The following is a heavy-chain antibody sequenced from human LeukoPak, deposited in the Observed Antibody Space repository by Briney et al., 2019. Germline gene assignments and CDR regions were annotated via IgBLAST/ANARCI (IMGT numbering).Heavy chain of an antibody. CDR3: AREGDYVWGSYRQGFDY. J-gene: IGHJ4*02. CDR2: IYYTGTT. V-gene: IGHV4-39*07. Sequence: PSETLSLTCTVSGGSITSSSYHWGWIRQPPGKGLEWIGSIYYTGTTYYNPSLKSRVSIFVDTSKNQFSLRLTSVNAADTAVYYCAREGDYVWGSYRQGFDYWGQGTLVTISS. D-gene: IGHD3-16*02. CDR1: GGSITSSSYH.